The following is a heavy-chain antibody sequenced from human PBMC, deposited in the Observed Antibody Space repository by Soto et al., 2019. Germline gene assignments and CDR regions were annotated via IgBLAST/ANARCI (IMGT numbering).Heavy chain of an antibody. CDR3: ARDLWGYCGTDCYPLDV. Sequence: SETLSLTCTVSGGSISGYYWSWIRQPPGKGLEWIGYMYNTGSTVYNPSFKGRVTISVDTSKNQFSLKLNSVTAADTAVYYFARDLWGYCGTDCYPLDVWGQGTTVTVSS. CDR1: GGSISGYY. V-gene: IGHV4-59*01. CDR2: MYNTGST. J-gene: IGHJ6*02. D-gene: IGHD2-21*02.